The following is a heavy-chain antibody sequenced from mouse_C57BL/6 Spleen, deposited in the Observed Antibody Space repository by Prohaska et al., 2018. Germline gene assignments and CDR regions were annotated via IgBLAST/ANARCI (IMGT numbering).Heavy chain of an antibody. Sequence: QVQLQQSGAELVMPGASVTLSCKASGYTFTDYEMHLVKQTPVHGLVWIGAIDPETGGTAYNQKFRGKGILTADKSSSTAYMELRSLTSEDSAVYYCTRNPYAMDYWGQGTSVTVSS. V-gene: IGHV1-15*01. CDR1: GYTFTDYE. J-gene: IGHJ4*01. D-gene: IGHD2-12*01. CDR2: IDPETGGT. CDR3: TRNPYAMDY.